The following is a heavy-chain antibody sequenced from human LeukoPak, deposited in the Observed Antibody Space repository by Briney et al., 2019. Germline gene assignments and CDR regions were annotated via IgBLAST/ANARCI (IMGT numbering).Heavy chain of an antibody. CDR2: ISSPSSPI. CDR1: GFTFSSYS. J-gene: IGHJ4*02. Sequence: GGSLRLSCAAPGFTFSSYSMNWVRQAPGKGLEWVSYISSPSSPIYYADSVKGRFTTSRDNAKNSLYLQMNSLRDEDTAVYYCARDPGVIPSIWGQGTPVTVSS. V-gene: IGHV3-48*02. CDR3: ARDPGVIPSI. D-gene: IGHD3-10*01.